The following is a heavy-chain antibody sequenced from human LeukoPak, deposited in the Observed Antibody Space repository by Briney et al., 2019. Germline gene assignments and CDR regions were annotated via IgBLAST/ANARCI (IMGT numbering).Heavy chain of an antibody. CDR3: ARYGGPIVLMVYAAYWYFDL. J-gene: IGHJ2*01. D-gene: IGHD2-8*01. CDR2: IYYSGST. CDR1: GGSISSYY. Sequence: PSETLSLTCTVSGGSISSYYWSWIRQPPGKGLEWIGYIYYSGSTNYNPSLKSRVTISVDTSKNQFSLKLGSVTAADTAVYYCARYGGPIVLMVYAAYWYFDLWGRGTLVTVSS. V-gene: IGHV4-59*01.